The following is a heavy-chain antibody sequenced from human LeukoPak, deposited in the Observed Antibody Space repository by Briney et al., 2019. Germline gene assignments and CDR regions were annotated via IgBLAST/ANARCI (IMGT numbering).Heavy chain of an antibody. V-gene: IGHV3-11*01. CDR2: ISSSGSTI. D-gene: IGHD3-22*01. J-gene: IGHJ4*02. Sequence: GGSLRLSCAASGFTFSDYYMSWIRQAPGKGLEWVSYISSSGSTIYHADSVKGRFTISRDNAKNSLYLQMNSLRAEDTAVYYCARERYDSSGYPFDYWGRGTLVTVSS. CDR1: GFTFSDYY. CDR3: ARERYDSSGYPFDY.